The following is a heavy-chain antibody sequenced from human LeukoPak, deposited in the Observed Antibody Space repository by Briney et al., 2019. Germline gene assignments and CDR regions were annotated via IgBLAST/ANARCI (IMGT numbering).Heavy chain of an antibody. D-gene: IGHD4-17*01. CDR1: GASITTYY. Sequence: PSETLSLTCTVSGASITTYYWSWIRQPPGKGLEWIGYIYYSGSTNYNPSLKSRVTISVDKSKNQFSLKLSSVTAADTAVYYCARVSDYGDYRSYFDCWGQGTLVTVSS. V-gene: IGHV4-59*12. CDR2: IYYSGST. J-gene: IGHJ4*02. CDR3: ARVSDYGDYRSYFDC.